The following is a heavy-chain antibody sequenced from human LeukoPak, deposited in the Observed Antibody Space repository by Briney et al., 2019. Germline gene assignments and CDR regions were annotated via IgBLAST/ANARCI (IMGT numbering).Heavy chain of an antibody. CDR1: SGSISSTGYY. CDR3: AREYSSSRYDY. J-gene: IGHJ4*02. CDR2: VYYSGTT. V-gene: IGHV4-39*07. Sequence: SETLSLTCSVFSGSISSTGYYWGWIRQPPGKGMEWIGSVYYSGTTYYNPSLKSRVTISVDTSKNQFSLRLSSVTAADTAVYYCAREYSSSRYDYWGQGTLVSVSS. D-gene: IGHD2-2*01.